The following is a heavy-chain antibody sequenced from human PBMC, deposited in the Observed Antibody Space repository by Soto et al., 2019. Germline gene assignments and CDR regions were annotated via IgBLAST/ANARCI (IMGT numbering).Heavy chain of an antibody. V-gene: IGHV3-30-3*01. CDR2: ISYDGSNK. Sequence: QVQLVESGGGGVQPGRSLRLSCAASGFTCSSYAMHWVRQAPGKGLECVAGISYDGSNKFYRDSVKGRFTISRDNSKNTLYLQINSLRYEDTAVYYCARGDREDIAVVVGARPGEYGVDVWGQGTTVIVSS. CDR1: GFTCSSYA. CDR3: ARGDREDIAVVVGARPGEYGVDV. D-gene: IGHD2-15*01. J-gene: IGHJ6*02.